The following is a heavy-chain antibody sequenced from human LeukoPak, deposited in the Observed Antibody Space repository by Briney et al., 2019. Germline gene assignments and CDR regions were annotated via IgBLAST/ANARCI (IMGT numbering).Heavy chain of an antibody. D-gene: IGHD3-10*01. V-gene: IGHV3-23*01. J-gene: IGHJ5*02. CDR1: GFTFSSYA. Sequence: GGSLRLSCAASGFTFSSYAMNWVRQAPGKGLEWVSISGSGGDTYYTDSVKGRFTISRDNSKNTLYLQMNSVRAEDTAVYYCAKDSGSRKVNWFDPWGQGTLVTVSS. CDR3: AKDSGSRKVNWFDP. CDR2: SGSGGDT.